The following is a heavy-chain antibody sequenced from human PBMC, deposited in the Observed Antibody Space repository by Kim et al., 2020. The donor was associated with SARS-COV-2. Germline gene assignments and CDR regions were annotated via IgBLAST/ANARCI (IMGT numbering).Heavy chain of an antibody. CDR1: GGSFSGYY. J-gene: IGHJ5*02. CDR3: ARAQRFGWGWFDP. CDR2: INHSGST. V-gene: IGHV4-34*01. D-gene: IGHD3-10*01. Sequence: SETLSLTCAVYGGSFSGYYWSWIRQPPGKGLEWIGEINHSGSTNYNPSLKSRVTISVDTSKNQLSLKLSSVTAADTAVYYCARAQRFGWGWFDPWGQGTLVTVSS.